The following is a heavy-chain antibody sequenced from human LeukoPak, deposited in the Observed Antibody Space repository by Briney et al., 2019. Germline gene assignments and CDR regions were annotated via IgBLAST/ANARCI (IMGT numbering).Heavy chain of an antibody. J-gene: IGHJ4*02. V-gene: IGHV4-31*03. CDR3: ARGRGGYYYDSSGYYYMDY. D-gene: IGHD3-22*01. Sequence: SQTLSLTCTVSGGSISSGGYYWSWIRQHPGKGLEWIGYIYYSGSTYYNPSLKSRVTISVDTSKTQFSLKLSSVTAADTAVYYCARGRGGYYYDSSGYYYMDYWGQGTLVTVSS. CDR2: IYYSGST. CDR1: GGSISSGGYY.